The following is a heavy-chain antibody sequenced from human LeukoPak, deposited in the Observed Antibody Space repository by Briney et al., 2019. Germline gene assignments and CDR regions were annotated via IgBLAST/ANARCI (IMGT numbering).Heavy chain of an antibody. D-gene: IGHD3-16*01. CDR1: GFTFTSSA. Sequence: SVKVSCKASGFTFTSSAMQWVRQARGQRLEWIGWIVVGSGNTNYAQKFQERVTITRDMSTSTAYMELSSLRSEDTAVYYCAAAKPLLYDYVWTFDPWGLGTLVTVSS. V-gene: IGHV1-58*02. CDR3: AAAKPLLYDYVWTFDP. CDR2: IVVGSGNT. J-gene: IGHJ5*02.